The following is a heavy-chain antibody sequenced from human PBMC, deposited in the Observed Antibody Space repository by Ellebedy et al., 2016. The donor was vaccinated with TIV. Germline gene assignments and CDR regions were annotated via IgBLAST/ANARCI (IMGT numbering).Heavy chain of an antibody. V-gene: IGHV4-59*01. Sequence: SETLSLTCTVSGDSISGSYWNWIRQPPGRGLEWIGCIYYTGTTYYNPSLKSRVTISLDTSKNQFSLKVNSVTAADTAVYYCARTNAFDIWGQGTMVTVPP. J-gene: IGHJ3*02. CDR1: GDSISGSY. CDR3: ARTNAFDI. CDR2: IYYTGTT.